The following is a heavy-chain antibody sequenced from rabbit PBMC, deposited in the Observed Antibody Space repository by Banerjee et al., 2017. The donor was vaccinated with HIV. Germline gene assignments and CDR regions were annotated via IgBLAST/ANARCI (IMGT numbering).Heavy chain of an antibody. CDR2: IYTGSSGST. V-gene: IGHV1S40*01. J-gene: IGHJ4*01. CDR1: GFSFSSSYY. CDR3: AKDRDVGSSDNCFNL. Sequence: SLEESGGGLVKPGGTLTLTCTASGFSFSSSYYMCWVRQAPGKGLELIACIYTGSSGSTYYASWAKGRFTISKTSSTTVTLQMTSLTAADTATYFCAKDRDVGSSDNCFNLWGPGTLVTVS. D-gene: IGHD8-1*01.